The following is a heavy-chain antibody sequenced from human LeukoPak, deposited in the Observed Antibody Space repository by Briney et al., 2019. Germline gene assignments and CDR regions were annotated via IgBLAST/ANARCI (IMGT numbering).Heavy chain of an antibody. V-gene: IGHV3-74*01. CDR3: ARGGYGAHMG. Sequence: GGSLRLSCAASGFTFSNFWMHWVRQAPGKGLVWVSGIKSDGSSTSYVDSVKGRFTISRDNAKNTLDLQMNGLRAEGTAVYYCARGGYGAHMGWGQGTLVTVSS. J-gene: IGHJ4*02. D-gene: IGHD4-17*01. CDR2: IKSDGSST. CDR1: GFTFSNFW.